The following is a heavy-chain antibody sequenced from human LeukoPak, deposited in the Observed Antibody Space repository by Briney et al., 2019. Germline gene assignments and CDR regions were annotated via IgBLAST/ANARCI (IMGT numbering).Heavy chain of an antibody. Sequence: PGGSLRLSCAASGFTFSSYAMHWVRQAPGKGLEWVAVISYDGSNKYYADSVKGRFTISRDNSKNTLYLQMNSLRAEDTAVYYFSGGGVIFFGGVIDHFDYWGQGTLVTVSS. D-gene: IGHD3-16*02. J-gene: IGHJ4*02. CDR2: ISYDGSNK. V-gene: IGHV3-30-3*01. CDR3: SGGGVIFFGGVIDHFDY. CDR1: GFTFSSYA.